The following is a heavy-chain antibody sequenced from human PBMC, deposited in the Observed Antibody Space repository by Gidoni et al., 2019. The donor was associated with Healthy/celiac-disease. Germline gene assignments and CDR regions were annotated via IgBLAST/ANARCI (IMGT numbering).Heavy chain of an antibody. CDR1: GGTFSSYA. V-gene: IGHV1-69*04. CDR2: IIPILGIA. D-gene: IGHD1-26*01. Sequence: QVQLVQSGAEVKKPGSSVKVSCKASGGTFSSYAIRRVRQAPGQGLEWMGRIIPILGIANYAQKFQGRVTITADKSTSTAYMELSSLRSEDTAVYYCARGGRVGTLFDYWGQGTLVTVSS. J-gene: IGHJ4*02. CDR3: ARGGRVGTLFDY.